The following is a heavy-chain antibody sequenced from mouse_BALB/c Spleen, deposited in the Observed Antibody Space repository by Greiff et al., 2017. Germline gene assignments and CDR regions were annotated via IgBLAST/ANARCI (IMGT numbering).Heavy chain of an antibody. CDR3: ARAGIYYGNSWFAY. J-gene: IGHJ3*01. D-gene: IGHD2-1*01. CDR1: GFTFSDYY. V-gene: IGHV5-4*02. CDR2: ISDGGSYT. Sequence: EVQLVESGGGLVKPGGSLKLSCAASGFTFSDYYMYWVRQTPEKRLEWVATISDGGSYTYYPDSVKGRFTISRDNAKNNLYLQMSSLKSEDTAMYYCARAGIYYGNSWFAYWGQGTLVTVSA.